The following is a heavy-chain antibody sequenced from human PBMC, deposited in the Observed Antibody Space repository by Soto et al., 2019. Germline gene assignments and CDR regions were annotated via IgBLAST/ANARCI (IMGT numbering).Heavy chain of an antibody. CDR2: ISSSGSTI. CDR3: ARGIVVALSP. J-gene: IGHJ5*02. D-gene: IGHD2-15*01. Sequence: EVQLVESGGGLVQPGGSLRLSCAASGFTFSSYEMNWVRQAPGKGLEWVSYISSSGSTIYYADSVKGRFTISRDNAKNSLYLQMNSLRADDTAVYYCARGIVVALSPWGQGTLVTVSS. CDR1: GFTFSSYE. V-gene: IGHV3-48*03.